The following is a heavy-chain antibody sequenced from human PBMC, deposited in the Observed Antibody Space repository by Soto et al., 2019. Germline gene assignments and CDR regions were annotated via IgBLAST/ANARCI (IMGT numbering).Heavy chain of an antibody. D-gene: IGHD6-19*01. Sequence: SLRLSCAASGFTFDDYAMHWVRQAPGKGLEWVSGISWNSGSIGYADSVKGRFTISRDNAKNSLYLQMNSLRAEDTALYYCAKDTEQWLVQVDYWGQGTLVTVSS. CDR1: GFTFDDYA. V-gene: IGHV3-9*01. J-gene: IGHJ4*02. CDR3: AKDTEQWLVQVDY. CDR2: ISWNSGSI.